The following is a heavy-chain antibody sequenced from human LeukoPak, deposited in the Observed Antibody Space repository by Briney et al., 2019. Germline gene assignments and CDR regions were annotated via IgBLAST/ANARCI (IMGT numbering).Heavy chain of an antibody. CDR2: ISSSGSTI. D-gene: IGHD1-14*01. CDR3: ARDYRTDY. J-gene: IGHJ4*02. Sequence: GGSRRLSCADSGFTVTSYEMNWVRQAPGKGLEWLSYISSSGSTIFYADSVKGRFTISRDNAKNSLYLQLNSLRAEDTAVYYCARDYRTDYWGQGTLVTVSS. CDR1: GFTVTSYE. V-gene: IGHV3-48*03.